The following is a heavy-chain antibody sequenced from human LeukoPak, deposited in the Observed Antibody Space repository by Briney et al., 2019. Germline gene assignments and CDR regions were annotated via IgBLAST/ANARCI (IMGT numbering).Heavy chain of an antibody. Sequence: GGSLRLSCAASGFTFSSYSMNWVRQAPGEGLEWVSSISSSSSYIYYADSVKGRFTISRDNAKNSLYLQMNNLRAEDTAVYYCARETWQQLYDYWGQGTLVTVSS. CDR1: GFTFSSYS. CDR3: ARETWQQLYDY. D-gene: IGHD6-13*01. CDR2: ISSSSSYI. J-gene: IGHJ4*02. V-gene: IGHV3-21*01.